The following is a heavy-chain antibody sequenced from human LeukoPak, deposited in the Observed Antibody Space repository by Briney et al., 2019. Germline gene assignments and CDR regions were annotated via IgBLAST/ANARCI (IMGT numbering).Heavy chain of an antibody. D-gene: IGHD2-8*02. V-gene: IGHV3-53*05. Sequence: GSLRLSCAASGFTVSSNYMSWVRQAPGKGLEWVSVIYSGGSTYYADSVKGRFTISRDNSKNTLYLQMNSLRAEDTAVYYCARVWLPSLVYYGMDVWGQGTTVTVSS. CDR1: GFTVSSNY. CDR2: IYSGGST. J-gene: IGHJ6*02. CDR3: ARVWLPSLVYYGMDV.